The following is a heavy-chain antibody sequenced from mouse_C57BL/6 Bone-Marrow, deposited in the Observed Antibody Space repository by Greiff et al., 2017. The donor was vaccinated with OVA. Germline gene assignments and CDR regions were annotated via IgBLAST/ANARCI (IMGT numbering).Heavy chain of an antibody. CDR3: ARVYGYRNYFDY. CDR1: GYTFTSYW. D-gene: IGHD2-2*01. V-gene: IGHV1-64*01. Sequence: VKLQQPGAELVKPGASVKLSCKASGYTFTSYWMHWVKQRPGQGLEWIGMIHPNSGSTNYNEKFKSKATLTVDKSSSTAYMQLSSLTSEDSAVYYCARVYGYRNYFDYWGQGTTLTVSS. J-gene: IGHJ2*01. CDR2: IHPNSGST.